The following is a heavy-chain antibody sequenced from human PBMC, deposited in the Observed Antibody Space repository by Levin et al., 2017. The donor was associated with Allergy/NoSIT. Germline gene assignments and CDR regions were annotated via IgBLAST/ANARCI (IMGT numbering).Heavy chain of an antibody. V-gene: IGHV3-23*01. CDR2: ISGSGGST. CDR3: AKSTGTTRRSACDI. CDR1: EFTFSSYA. D-gene: IGHD1-7*01. J-gene: IGHJ3*02. Sequence: GESLKISCVASEFTFSSYAMSWVRQAPGKGLEWVSAISGSGGSTYYTDSVKGRFTISRDNSKNTLYLQMNSLRAEDTAVYYCAKSTGTTRRSACDIWGQGTMVTVSS.